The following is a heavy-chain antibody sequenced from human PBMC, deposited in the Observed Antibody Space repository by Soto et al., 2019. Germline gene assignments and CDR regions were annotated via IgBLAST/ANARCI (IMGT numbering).Heavy chain of an antibody. J-gene: IGHJ3*01. CDR1: GFTFSSDD. CDR3: ASESTLTESDRDAFDV. CDR2: ISGSNSNK. Sequence: GGSLRLSCAASGFTFSSDDTNWVRQAPGKGLQWIADISGSNSNKYYTDSVKGRFTISSDNAKQSLYLQMNSLRAEDTGVYYCASESTLTESDRDAFDVWGQGTMVTVSS. D-gene: IGHD3-10*01. V-gene: IGHV3-48*03.